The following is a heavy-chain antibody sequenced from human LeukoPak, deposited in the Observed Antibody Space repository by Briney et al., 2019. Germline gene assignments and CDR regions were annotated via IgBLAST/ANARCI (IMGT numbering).Heavy chain of an antibody. D-gene: IGHD2/OR15-2a*01. CDR1: GGSISVTLYY. CDR3: ARIIVVTSTDYFDS. J-gene: IGHJ4*02. Sequence: SETLSLTCTVSGGSISVTLYYWGWIRQPPGKRLEWIGSIFYSGITYYNPSLQSRVTISVDASKSQFSLHLSSVTAADTALYYCARIIVVTSTDYFDSWGQGTLVTVSS. CDR2: IFYSGIT. V-gene: IGHV4-39*01.